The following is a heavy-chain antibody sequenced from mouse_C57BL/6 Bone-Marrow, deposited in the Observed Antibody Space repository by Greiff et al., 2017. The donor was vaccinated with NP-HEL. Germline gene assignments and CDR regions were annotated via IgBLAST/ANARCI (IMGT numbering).Heavy chain of an antibody. J-gene: IGHJ2*01. CDR2: ISSGGSYT. CDR3: ARLITTYYFDY. V-gene: IGHV5-6*01. CDR1: GFTFSSYG. Sequence: EVNLVESGGDLVKPGGSLKLSCAASGFTFSSYGMSWVRQTPDKRLEWVATISSGGSYTYYPDSVKGRFTISRDNAKNTLYLQMSSLKSEDTAMYYCARLITTYYFDYWGQGTTLKVSS. D-gene: IGHD2-4*01.